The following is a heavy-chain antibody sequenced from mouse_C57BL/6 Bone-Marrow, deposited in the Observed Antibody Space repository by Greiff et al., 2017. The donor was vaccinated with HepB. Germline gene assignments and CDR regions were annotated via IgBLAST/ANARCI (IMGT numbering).Heavy chain of an antibody. D-gene: IGHD2-2*01. V-gene: IGHV1-76*01. CDR1: GYTFTDYY. CDR3: AGYDRYFDV. Sequence: VQRVESGAELVRPGASVKLSCKASGYTFTDYYINWVKQRPGQGLEWIARIYPGSGNTYYNEKFKGKATLTAEKSSSTAYMQLSSLTSEDSAVYFCAGYDRYFDVWGTGTTVTVSS. J-gene: IGHJ1*03. CDR2: IYPGSGNT.